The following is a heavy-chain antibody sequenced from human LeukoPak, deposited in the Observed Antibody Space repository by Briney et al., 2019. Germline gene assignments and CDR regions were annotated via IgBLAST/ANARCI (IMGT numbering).Heavy chain of an antibody. CDR2: MYYSGNT. CDR3: ARGKYYFDY. Sequence: SETLSLTCTVSGGSISSYYWSWIRQPPGKGLEWIGYMYYSGNTNYNPSLKSRLTTSLDTSKNQFSLKLSSVTAADTAVYYCARGKYYFDYWGQGTLVTVPS. J-gene: IGHJ4*02. V-gene: IGHV4-59*01. CDR1: GGSISSYY.